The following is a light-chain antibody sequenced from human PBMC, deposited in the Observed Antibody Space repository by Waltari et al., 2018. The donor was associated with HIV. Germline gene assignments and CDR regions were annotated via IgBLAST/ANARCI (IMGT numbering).Light chain of an antibody. CDR2: GAS. CDR1: QSVRSN. CDR3: QQYNNWPPYT. J-gene: IGKJ2*01. Sequence: EIVMTQSPATLSVSPGERATLSCRASQSVRSNLAWYQQKPGQATRLLIYGASTRATGIPLRFSGSGSGTDFSLTISSLQSEDFAIYYCQQYNNWPPYTFGQGTKLEIK. V-gene: IGKV3-15*01.